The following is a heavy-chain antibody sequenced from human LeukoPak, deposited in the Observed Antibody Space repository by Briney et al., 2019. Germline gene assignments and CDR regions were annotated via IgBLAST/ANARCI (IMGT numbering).Heavy chain of an antibody. CDR3: AKISSLLRFLEWLPYYGMDV. D-gene: IGHD3-3*01. CDR1: GFTFSSYA. V-gene: IGHV3-23*01. Sequence: GGSLRLSCAASGFTFSSYAMSWVRQAPGKGLEWVSAISGSGGSTYYADSVKGRFTISRDNSKNTLYLQMNSLRAEDTAVYYCAKISSLLRFLEWLPYYGMDVWGQGTLVTVSS. J-gene: IGHJ6*02. CDR2: ISGSGGST.